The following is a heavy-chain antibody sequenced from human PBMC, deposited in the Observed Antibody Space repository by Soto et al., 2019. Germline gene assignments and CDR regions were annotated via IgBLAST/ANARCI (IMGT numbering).Heavy chain of an antibody. J-gene: IGHJ6*02. CDR3: ARDRLGDVRAVRYYYGMDV. Sequence: PSETLSLTXTASGGSISSYYWSWIRQPAGKGLEWIGRIYTSGSTNYNPSLKSRVTMSVDTSKNQFSLKLSSVTAADTAVYYCARDRLGDVRAVRYYYGMDVWGQGTTVTVSS. CDR2: IYTSGST. V-gene: IGHV4-4*07. CDR1: GGSISSYY. D-gene: IGHD3-16*01.